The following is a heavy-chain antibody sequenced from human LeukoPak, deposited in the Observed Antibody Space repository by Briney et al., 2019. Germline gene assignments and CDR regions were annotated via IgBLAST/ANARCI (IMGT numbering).Heavy chain of an antibody. J-gene: IGHJ4*02. D-gene: IGHD2-15*01. CDR2: IIPIFGTA. Sequence: SVKVSCKASGGTFSSYAISWVRQAPGQGLECMGGIIPIFGTANYAQKYQGRVTITADESTRTAYMELSSLRSEDTAVYYCARALEYCSGGSCLYNWGQGTLVTVSS. CDR3: ARALEYCSGGSCLYN. V-gene: IGHV1-69*01. CDR1: GGTFSSYA.